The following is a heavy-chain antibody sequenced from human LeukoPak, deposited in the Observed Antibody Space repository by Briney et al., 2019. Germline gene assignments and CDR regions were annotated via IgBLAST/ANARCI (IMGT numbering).Heavy chain of an antibody. CDR1: GFTFSSYG. CDR2: ISYDGSNK. CDR3: AKDRGYYAQFDY. D-gene: IGHD3-10*01. Sequence: GRSLRLSCAASGFTFSSYGMHWVRQAPGKGLEWVAVISYDGSNKYYADSVKGRFTISRDNSKNTLYLQMNSLRAEDTAVYYCAKDRGYYAQFDYWGQGTLVTVSS. V-gene: IGHV3-30*18. J-gene: IGHJ4*02.